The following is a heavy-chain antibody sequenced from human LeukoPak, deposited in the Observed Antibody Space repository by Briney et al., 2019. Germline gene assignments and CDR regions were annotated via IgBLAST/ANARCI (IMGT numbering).Heavy chain of an antibody. V-gene: IGHV1-2*04. J-gene: IGHJ4*02. CDR2: INPNSGGT. D-gene: IGHD6-19*01. Sequence: ASVKVSCKASGYTFTGYYMHWVRQAPGQGLEWMGWINPNSGGTNYAQKFQGWVTMTRDTSISTAYMELSGLRSDDTAVYYCARAVSGYSSGWLPDYWGQGTLVTVSS. CDR3: ARAVSGYSSGWLPDY. CDR1: GYTFTGYY.